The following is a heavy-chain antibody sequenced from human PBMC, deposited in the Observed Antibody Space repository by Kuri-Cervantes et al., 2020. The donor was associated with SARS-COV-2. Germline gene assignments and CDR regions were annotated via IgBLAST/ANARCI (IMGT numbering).Heavy chain of an antibody. CDR1: GYTLTGYY. CDR2: INPNSGST. Sequence: ASVKDSCKASGYTLTGYYMHCVRQAPGQGLEWMGWINPNSGSTNYAQKFQGWVTKTRDTSISTVYMELSRLKSDDTTVYYCARSTPYRGLVVSSRGRAFDIWGQGTMVTVSS. J-gene: IGHJ3*02. D-gene: IGHD3-22*01. V-gene: IGHV1-2*04. CDR3: ARSTPYRGLVVSSRGRAFDI.